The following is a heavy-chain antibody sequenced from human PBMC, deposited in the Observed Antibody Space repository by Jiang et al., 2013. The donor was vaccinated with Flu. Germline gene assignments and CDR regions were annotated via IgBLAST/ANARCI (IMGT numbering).Heavy chain of an antibody. CDR1: GGTFSSYA. CDR2: IIPIFGTA. Sequence: GAEVKKPGSSVKVSCKASGGTFSSYAISWVRQAPGQGLEWMGGIIPIFGTANYAQKFQGRVTITADESTSTAYMELSSLRSEDTAVYYCARTRIAQADSVHWYFDLWGRGTLVTVSS. CDR3: ARTRIAQADSVHWYFDL. V-gene: IGHV1-69*01. J-gene: IGHJ2*01. D-gene: IGHD2-21*01.